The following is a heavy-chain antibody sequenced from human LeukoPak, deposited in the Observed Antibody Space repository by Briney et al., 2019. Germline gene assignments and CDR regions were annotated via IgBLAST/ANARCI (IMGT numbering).Heavy chain of an antibody. CDR2: IKSKTDGGTT. J-gene: IGHJ4*02. Sequence: GGSLRLSCAASGFTFSNAWMSWVRQAPGKGLEWVGRIKSKTDGGTTDYAAPVKGRFTLSRDDSKNTLYLQMNSLKTEDTAVYYCTTAAFLIPAAMEYYFDYWGQGTLVTVSS. V-gene: IGHV3-15*01. CDR1: GFTFSNAW. CDR3: TTAAFLIPAAMEYYFDY. D-gene: IGHD2-2*01.